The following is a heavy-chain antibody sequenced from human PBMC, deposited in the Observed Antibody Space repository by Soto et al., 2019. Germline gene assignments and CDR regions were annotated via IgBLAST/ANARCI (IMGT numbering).Heavy chain of an antibody. D-gene: IGHD2-15*01. CDR3: ARERVVVPATIFYYYALDV. Sequence: LSLTCAASGFSFSDYWMSWVRQAPGKGLEWLANVKQDGSERYYVDSVKGRFTISRDNAKNSLYLQMNSLRAEDTAVYYCARERVVVPATIFYYYALDVWGQGTTVTVSS. CDR1: GFSFSDYW. J-gene: IGHJ6*02. V-gene: IGHV3-7*05. CDR2: VKQDGSER.